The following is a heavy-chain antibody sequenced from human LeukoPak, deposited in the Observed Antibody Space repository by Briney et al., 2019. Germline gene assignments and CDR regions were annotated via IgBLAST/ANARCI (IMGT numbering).Heavy chain of an antibody. Sequence: SVKVSCKASGGTFSSYAISWVRQAPGQGLEWMGRIIPIFGTANYAQKFQGRVTITTDESTSTAYMELSSLRSEDTAVYYCAGGRGYYDSSGYYFDYWGQGTLVTVSS. J-gene: IGHJ4*02. CDR1: GGTFSSYA. V-gene: IGHV1-69*05. CDR3: AGGRGYYDSSGYYFDY. D-gene: IGHD3-22*01. CDR2: IIPIFGTA.